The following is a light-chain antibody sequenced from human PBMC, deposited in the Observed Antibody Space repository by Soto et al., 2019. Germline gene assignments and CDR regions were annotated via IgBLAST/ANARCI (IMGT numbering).Light chain of an antibody. Sequence: DIQMTQSPSSLSASVGDRVTITCRASQSISSYLNWYQQKPGKAPKLLIYAASSLQSGVPSRFSGSGSGTDFTLTISSLKPEDFATYYCLQDYNYPRTFGQGTKVDIK. J-gene: IGKJ1*01. CDR1: QSISSY. V-gene: IGKV1-39*01. CDR3: LQDYNYPRT. CDR2: AAS.